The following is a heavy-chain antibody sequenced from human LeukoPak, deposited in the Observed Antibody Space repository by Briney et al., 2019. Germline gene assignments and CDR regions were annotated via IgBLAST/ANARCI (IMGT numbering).Heavy chain of an antibody. J-gene: IGHJ4*02. CDR2: ISHSGST. D-gene: IGHD6-19*01. V-gene: IGHV4-34*01. CDR1: GGSFSGYY. Sequence: SETLSLTCAVYGGSFSGYYWSWIRQPPGKGLEWIGEISHSGSTNYNPSLKSRVTISVYTSKNRFSLNLTSVTAADTAVYYCASSSGWYEGGFDYWGQGTLVTVSS. CDR3: ASSSGWYEGGFDY.